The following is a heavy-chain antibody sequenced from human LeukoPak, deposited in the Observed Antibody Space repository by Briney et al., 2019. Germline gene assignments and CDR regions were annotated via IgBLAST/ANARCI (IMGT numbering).Heavy chain of an antibody. CDR2: IYYSGST. V-gene: IGHV4-61*08. D-gene: IGHD6-19*01. J-gene: IGHJ4*02. Sequence: SETLSLTCTVSGGSISSGDYYWSWIRQPPGKGLEWIGYIYYSGSTNYNPSLKSRVTISVDTSKNQFSLKLSSVTAADTAVYYCARTRSGWAIDYWGQGTLVTVSS. CDR1: GGSISSGDYY. CDR3: ARTRSGWAIDY.